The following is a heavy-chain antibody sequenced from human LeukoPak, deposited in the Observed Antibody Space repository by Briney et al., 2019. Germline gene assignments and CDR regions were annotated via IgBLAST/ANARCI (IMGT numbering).Heavy chain of an antibody. Sequence: ASVKVSCKASGGTFSSYAISWVRQAPGQGLEWMGGIIPIFGTANYAQKFQGRVTITADESTSTAYMELSSLRSEDTAVYYCARGVHDILTGYNIDHWGQGTLVTVSS. CDR2: IIPIFGTA. V-gene: IGHV1-69*13. J-gene: IGHJ4*02. CDR3: ARGVHDILTGYNIDH. D-gene: IGHD3-9*01. CDR1: GGTFSSYA.